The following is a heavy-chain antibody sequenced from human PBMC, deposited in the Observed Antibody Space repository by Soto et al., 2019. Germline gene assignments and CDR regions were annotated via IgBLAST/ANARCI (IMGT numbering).Heavy chain of an antibody. CDR2: IYWDDDK. Sequence: QITLKESGPTLVKPTQTLTLTCTFSGSSLTTRGMGVSWIRQPPGTAPGCLALIYWDDDKRYSPSLQSRLSLTKDTSKNQVVLTMTNVDPVDTATYYCAHIPNYYQYDWFDPWGQGTLVSVAS. CDR3: AHIPNYYQYDWFDP. CDR1: GSSLTTRGMG. J-gene: IGHJ5*02. V-gene: IGHV2-5*02. D-gene: IGHD3-16*01.